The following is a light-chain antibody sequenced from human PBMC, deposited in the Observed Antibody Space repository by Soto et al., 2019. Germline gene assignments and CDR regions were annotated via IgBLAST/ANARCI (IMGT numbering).Light chain of an antibody. V-gene: IGLV2-8*01. J-gene: IGLJ2*01. CDR3: SSYAGTNNWDVV. Sequence: QSALTQPPSASGSPGQSVTISCTGTSSDVGAYNYVSWYQQHPGKAPTLIIYEVNKRPSGVPDRFSGSKSGNTASLTVSRLQAEDEADYYCSSYAGTNNWDVVFGGGTKLTFL. CDR1: SSDVGAYNY. CDR2: EVN.